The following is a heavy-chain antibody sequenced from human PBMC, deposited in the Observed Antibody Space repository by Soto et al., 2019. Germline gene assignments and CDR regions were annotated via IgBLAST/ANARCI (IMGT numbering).Heavy chain of an antibody. CDR3: AREDVLRYFDWLPQTWWFDP. CDR1: GYTFTSYG. Sequence: ASVKVSCKASGYTFTSYGISWVRQAPGQGLEWMGWISAYNGNTNYAQKLQGRVTMTTDTSTSTAYMELRSLRSDDTAVYYFAREDVLRYFDWLPQTWWFDPWGQGTLVTVSS. CDR2: ISAYNGNT. V-gene: IGHV1-18*01. J-gene: IGHJ5*02. D-gene: IGHD3-9*01.